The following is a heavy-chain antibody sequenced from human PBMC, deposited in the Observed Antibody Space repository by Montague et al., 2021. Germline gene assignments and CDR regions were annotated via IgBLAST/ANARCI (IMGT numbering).Heavy chain of an antibody. J-gene: IGHJ4*02. CDR2: IKQDGSEK. CDR1: GFTFSNYW. Sequence: SLRLSCAASGFTFSNYWMSWVRQAPGKGLEWVANIKQDGSEKHYVDSVKGRFTISRDKAKNSLYLQMNSLRAEDTAVYFCARDQGQGYCGGDCYVGLDYWGQGPLVTVSS. D-gene: IGHD2-21*01. CDR3: ARDQGQGYCGGDCYVGLDY. V-gene: IGHV3-7*01.